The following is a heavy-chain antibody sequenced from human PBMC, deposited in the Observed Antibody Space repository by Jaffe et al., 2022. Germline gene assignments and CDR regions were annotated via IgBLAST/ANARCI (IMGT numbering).Heavy chain of an antibody. CDR1: GLTFSSYS. J-gene: IGHJ4*02. CDR3: ATAVRGAWYYFES. CDR2: IGSGGTT. D-gene: IGHD3-10*01. V-gene: IGHV3-23*01. Sequence: EVQVLESGGGLVQPGGSLRLSCAASGLTFSSYSLNWVRQAPGKGLEWVSVIGSGGTTYYSDSVKGRFTISRDNSKNTLYLQMNSLRAEDTAVYYCATAVRGAWYYFESWGQGTLVTVSS.